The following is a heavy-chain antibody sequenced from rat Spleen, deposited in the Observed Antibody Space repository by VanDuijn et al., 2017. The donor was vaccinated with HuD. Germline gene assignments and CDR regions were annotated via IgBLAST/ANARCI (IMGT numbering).Heavy chain of an antibody. CDR1: GYSITSSYR. D-gene: IGHD1-10*01. CDR3: ARDNNYKAY. V-gene: IGHV3-3*01. CDR2: ISYSGST. Sequence: EVQLQESGPGLVKPSQSLSLTCSVTGYSITSSYRWNWIRKFPGNKLEWIGHISYSGSTSYNPSLKSRISITRDTSKNQFFLQVNSVTTEDTATYYCARDNNYKAYWGQGVMVTVSS. J-gene: IGHJ2*01.